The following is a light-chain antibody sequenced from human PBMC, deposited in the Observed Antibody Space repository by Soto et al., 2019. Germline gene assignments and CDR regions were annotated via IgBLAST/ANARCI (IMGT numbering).Light chain of an antibody. CDR1: QDISTW. V-gene: IGKV1-12*01. CDR2: TAS. J-gene: IGKJ2*01. CDR3: QQANRFPYT. Sequence: DIQMTQSPSFVSASVGDRVTITCRASQDISTWLAWYQQKPGRAPNLLIYTASTLQSGVPSRFSGSGSGTDFTLTISSLQPEDFATYYGQQANRFPYTFGQGTKLEIK.